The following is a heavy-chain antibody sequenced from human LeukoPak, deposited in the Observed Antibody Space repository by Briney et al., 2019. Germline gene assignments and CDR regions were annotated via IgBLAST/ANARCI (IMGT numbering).Heavy chain of an antibody. CDR3: ARTMVRGYYFDY. CDR2: IIPIFGTA. D-gene: IGHD3-10*01. CDR1: GGTFSSYA. Sequence: SVKVSCKASGGTFSSYAISWVRQAPGQGLEWMGGIIPIFGTANYAQKFQGRVTITADESKSTAYMELSSLRSEDTAVYYCARTMVRGYYFDYWGQGTLVTVSS. V-gene: IGHV1-69*01. J-gene: IGHJ4*02.